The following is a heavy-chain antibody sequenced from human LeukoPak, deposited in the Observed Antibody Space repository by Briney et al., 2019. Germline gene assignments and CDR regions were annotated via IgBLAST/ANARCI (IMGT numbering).Heavy chain of an antibody. CDR2: INPNSGGT. CDR3: ARTEGYSYGPPGWYFDL. D-gene: IGHD5-18*01. V-gene: IGHV1-2*06. Sequence: ASVKVSCKASGYTFTGYYMHWVRQAPGQGLEWMGRINPNSGGTNYAQKFQGRVTITADESTSTAYMELSSLRSEDTAVYYCARTEGYSYGPPGWYFDLWGRGTLVTVSS. CDR1: GYTFTGYY. J-gene: IGHJ2*01.